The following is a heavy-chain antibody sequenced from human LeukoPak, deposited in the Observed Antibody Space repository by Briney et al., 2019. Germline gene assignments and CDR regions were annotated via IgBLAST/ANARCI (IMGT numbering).Heavy chain of an antibody. V-gene: IGHV4-61*01. CDR3: ARGGYYDKEAFDI. CDR1: SGSVSSDSYY. D-gene: IGHD3-22*01. CDR2: IYYSGST. Sequence: PSETLSLTCTVSSGSVSSDSYYWSWIRQPPGKGLEWIGYIYYSGSTNYNPSLKSRVTISVDTSKNQFSLKLSSVTAADAAVYYCARGGYYDKEAFDIWGQGTMVTVSS. J-gene: IGHJ3*02.